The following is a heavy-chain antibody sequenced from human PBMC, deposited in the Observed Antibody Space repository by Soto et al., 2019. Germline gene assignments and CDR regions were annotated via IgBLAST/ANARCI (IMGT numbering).Heavy chain of an antibody. Sequence: HPGGSLRLSCAASGFTFSSYAMSWVRQAPGKGLEWVSAISGSGGSTYYADSVKGRFTISRDNSKNTLYLQMNSLRAEDTAVYYCAKQSGSVYYDFWSGRYYFDYWGQGTLVTVSS. CDR1: GFTFSSYA. CDR2: ISGSGGST. D-gene: IGHD3-3*01. V-gene: IGHV3-23*01. CDR3: AKQSGSVYYDFWSGRYYFDY. J-gene: IGHJ4*02.